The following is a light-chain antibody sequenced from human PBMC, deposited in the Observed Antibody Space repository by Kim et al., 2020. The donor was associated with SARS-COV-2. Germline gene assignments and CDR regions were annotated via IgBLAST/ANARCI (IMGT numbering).Light chain of an antibody. CDR1: QYVSNN. Sequence: IVMTQSPVTLSVSPGERVTLSCRASQYVSNNLAWYQQKPGQAPRLLIYGASTRATGIPARFSGSGSGTEFTLTISSLQSEDFAVYYCQQYDNWPPYTFGHGDQAGD. J-gene: IGKJ2*01. V-gene: IGKV3-15*01. CDR2: GAS. CDR3: QQYDNWPPYT.